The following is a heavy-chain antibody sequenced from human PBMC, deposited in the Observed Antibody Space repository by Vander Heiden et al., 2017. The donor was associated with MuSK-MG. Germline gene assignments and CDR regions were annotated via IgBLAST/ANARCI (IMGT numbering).Heavy chain of an antibody. CDR1: GFSLRPSGMC. Sequence: QVTLRESGPALVKPTQTLTLTCTFSGFSLRPSGMCVSWIRQPPGKALEWLARIDWDDDKYYSTSLKTRLTISKDTSKNQVVLTMTNMDPVDTATYYCARTRGMGRGYYGMDVWGQGTTVTVSS. CDR2: IDWDDDK. J-gene: IGHJ6*02. CDR3: ARTRGMGRGYYGMDV. V-gene: IGHV2-70*15.